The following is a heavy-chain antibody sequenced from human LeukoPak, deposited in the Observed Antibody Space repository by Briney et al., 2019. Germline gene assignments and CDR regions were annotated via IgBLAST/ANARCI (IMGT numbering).Heavy chain of an antibody. CDR3: AKAELGVDTFFDY. J-gene: IGHJ4*02. V-gene: IGHV3-23*01. D-gene: IGHD3-3*01. CDR1: GFTFSDYA. CDR2: LSGSGAGT. Sequence: GGSLRLSCAASGFTFSDYALGWVRQAPGRGLEWVSTLSGSGAGTYYSDSVQGRFTISRDNSKRTLFLQMNSLRAEDTAFYYCAKAELGVDTFFDYWGQGTLVTVSS.